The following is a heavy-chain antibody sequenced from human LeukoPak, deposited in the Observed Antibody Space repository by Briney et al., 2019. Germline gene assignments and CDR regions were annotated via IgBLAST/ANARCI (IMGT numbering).Heavy chain of an antibody. V-gene: IGHV4-34*01. J-gene: IGHJ4*02. CDR2: INHSGST. D-gene: IGHD3-9*01. Sequence: SETLCLTCAVYGGSFSGYYWSWIRQPPGKGLEWIGEINHSGSTNYNPSLKSRVTISVDTSKNQFSLKLSSVTAADTAVYYCARGSVLTGYYRIDYWGQGTLVTVSS. CDR1: GGSFSGYY. CDR3: ARGSVLTGYYRIDY.